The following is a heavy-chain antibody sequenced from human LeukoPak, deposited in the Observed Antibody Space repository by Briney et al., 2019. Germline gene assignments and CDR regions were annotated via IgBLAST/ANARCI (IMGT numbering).Heavy chain of an antibody. D-gene: IGHD3-10*01. CDR1: GGTFSSYA. J-gene: IGHJ4*02. V-gene: IGHV1-69*06. CDR3: ARVPGSGSYYGDPYFDY. CDR2: IIPIFGTA. Sequence: GASVKVSCKASGGTFSSYAISWVRKAPGQGLEWMGGIIPIFGTANYAQKFQGRVTITADKSTSTAYMELSSLRSEDTAVYYCARVPGSGSYYGDPYFDYWGQGTLVTVSS.